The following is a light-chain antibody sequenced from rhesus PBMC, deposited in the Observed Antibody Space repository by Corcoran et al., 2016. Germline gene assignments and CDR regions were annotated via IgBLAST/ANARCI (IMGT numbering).Light chain of an antibody. Sequence: DIQMTQSPSSVSVSVGDRVTITCRASQGIRSYLAWYQQKPGKAPKLLIYYATTLQSGVPSRFSGNGSGTEFTLTISRLQPEDFATYYCQQYNGLPLTFGGGTKVEIK. CDR3: QQYNGLPLT. CDR1: QGIRSY. V-gene: IGKV1-25*01. CDR2: YAT. J-gene: IGKJ4*01.